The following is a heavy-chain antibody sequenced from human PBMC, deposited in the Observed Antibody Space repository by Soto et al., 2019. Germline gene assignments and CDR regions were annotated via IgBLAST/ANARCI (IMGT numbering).Heavy chain of an antibody. CDR2: ISYDGSNK. J-gene: IGHJ4*02. V-gene: IGHV3-30*18. CDR3: AKDGDYVDY. CDR1: GFTFSSYG. Sequence: GGSLRLSCAASGFTFSSYGMHWVRQAPGKGLEWVAVISYDGSNKYYADSVKGRFTISRDNSKNTLYLQMNSLRAEDTAAYYCAKDGDYVDYWGQGTLVTVSS.